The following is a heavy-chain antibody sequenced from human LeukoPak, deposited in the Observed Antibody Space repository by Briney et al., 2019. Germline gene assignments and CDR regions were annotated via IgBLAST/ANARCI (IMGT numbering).Heavy chain of an antibody. J-gene: IGHJ5*02. Sequence: SETLSLTCTVSGGSISSYYWSWIRQPPGKGLEWIGYIYYSGSTNYSPSLKSRVTISVDTSKNQFSLKLSSVTAADTAVYYCARRYCSGGSCYSGGNWFDPWGQGTLVTVSS. CDR2: IYYSGST. V-gene: IGHV4-59*08. CDR1: GGSISSYY. CDR3: ARRYCSGGSCYSGGNWFDP. D-gene: IGHD2-15*01.